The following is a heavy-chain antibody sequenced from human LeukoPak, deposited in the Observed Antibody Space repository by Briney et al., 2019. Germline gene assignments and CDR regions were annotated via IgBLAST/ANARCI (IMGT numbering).Heavy chain of an antibody. V-gene: IGHV4-34*01. D-gene: IGHD3-10*01. CDR3: ARLRYYYGSGRVPYSATPFDP. CDR2: INHSGST. J-gene: IGHJ5*02. Sequence: PSETLSLTCAVYGGSFSGYYWSWIRQPPGKGLEWIGEINHSGSTNYNPSLKSRVTISVDTSKNQFSLKLSSVTAADTAVYYCARLRYYYGSGRVPYSATPFDPWGQGTLVTVSS. CDR1: GGSFSGYY.